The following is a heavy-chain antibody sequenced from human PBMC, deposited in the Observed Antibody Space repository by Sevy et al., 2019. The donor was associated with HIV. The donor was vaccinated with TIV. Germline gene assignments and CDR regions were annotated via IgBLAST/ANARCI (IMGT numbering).Heavy chain of an antibody. D-gene: IGHD3-3*01. Sequence: ASVKVSCKASGGTFSSYAISWVRQAPGQGLEWMGGIIPIFGTANYAQKFQGRVTITADESTSTAYMELSSLRSEDTVVYYCARSYDFWSGYYTGITYYYYGMDVWGQGTTVTVSS. CDR3: ARSYDFWSGYYTGITYYYYGMDV. CDR1: GGTFSSYA. CDR2: IIPIFGTA. J-gene: IGHJ6*02. V-gene: IGHV1-69*13.